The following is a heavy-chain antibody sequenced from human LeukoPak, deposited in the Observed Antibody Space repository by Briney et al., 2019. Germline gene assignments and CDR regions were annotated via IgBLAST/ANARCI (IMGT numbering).Heavy chain of an antibody. CDR2: IHSGGST. V-gene: IGHV3-53*01. CDR3: ARANYDSSGYYPGYFDY. D-gene: IGHD3-22*01. Sequence: GGSLRLSCAASGFTFSSYSMNWVRQAPGKGLEWVSVIHSGGSTYYADSVKGRFTISRDNSKNTLYLHMNSLRAEDTAVYYCARANYDSSGYYPGYFDYWGQGTLVTVSS. CDR1: GFTFSSYS. J-gene: IGHJ4*02.